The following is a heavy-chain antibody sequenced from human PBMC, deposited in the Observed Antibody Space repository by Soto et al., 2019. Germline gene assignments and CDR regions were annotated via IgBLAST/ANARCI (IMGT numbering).Heavy chain of an antibody. CDR2: ISGSGYNT. CDR1: GFTFASYA. Sequence: GGSLRLSCAASGFTFASYAMRWVRQAPGKGLEWVSSISGSGYNTYYADSVKGRFTISRDNSRNTLSLEMNSLRAEDTAVYYYAKRLYGDGNSYYGMDVWGQGTTVTVSS. CDR3: AKRLYGDGNSYYGMDV. V-gene: IGHV3-23*01. D-gene: IGHD4-17*01. J-gene: IGHJ6*02.